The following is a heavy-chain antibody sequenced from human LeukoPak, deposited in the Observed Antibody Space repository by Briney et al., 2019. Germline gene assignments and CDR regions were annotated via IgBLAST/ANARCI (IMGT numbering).Heavy chain of an antibody. V-gene: IGHV4-39*07. D-gene: IGHD6-19*01. J-gene: IGHJ3*02. Sequence: SETLSLTCVVSGGSIITNDYWWGWIRQPPGKGLEWIGTIDHAGTTFYNVSLKSRVTISVDTPNNQFSLKLSSVTAADTAVYYCARDLYSSGWYVYLSEDAFDIWGQGTMVTVSS. CDR2: IDHAGTT. CDR3: ARDLYSSGWYVYLSEDAFDI. CDR1: GGSIITNDYW.